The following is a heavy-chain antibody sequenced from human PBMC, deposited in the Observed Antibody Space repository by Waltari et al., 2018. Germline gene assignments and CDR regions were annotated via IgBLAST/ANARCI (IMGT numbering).Heavy chain of an antibody. J-gene: IGHJ5*02. Sequence: QVQLQQWGAGLLKPSETLSLTCAVYGGSFSGYYWSWIRQPPGKGLEWIGEINHSGSTNYNPSLKSRVTISVGTSKNQFSLKQRSVTAADTAVYYCARGLDYDFWSGYSDARDNWFDPWGQGTLVIVSS. V-gene: IGHV4-34*01. D-gene: IGHD3-3*01. CDR3: ARGLDYDFWSGYSDARDNWFDP. CDR1: GGSFSGYY. CDR2: INHSGST.